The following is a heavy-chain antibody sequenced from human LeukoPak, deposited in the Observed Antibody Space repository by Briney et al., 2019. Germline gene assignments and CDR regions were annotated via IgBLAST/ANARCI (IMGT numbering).Heavy chain of an antibody. CDR1: GGSFSGYY. D-gene: IGHD3-3*01. J-gene: IGHJ4*02. V-gene: IGHV4-34*01. CDR2: INHSGST. Sequence: SETLSLTCAVYGGSFSGYYWSWIRQPPGKGLEWIGEINHSGSTNYNPSLMSRVAMSVDTSKNQFSLNLRSVTAADTAVYYCARGGVTIFGVVINEGYYFDYWGQGTLVTVSS. CDR3: ARGGVTIFGVVINEGYYFDY.